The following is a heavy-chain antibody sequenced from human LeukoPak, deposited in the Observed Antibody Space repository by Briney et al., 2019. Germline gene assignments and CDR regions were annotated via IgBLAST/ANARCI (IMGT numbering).Heavy chain of an antibody. V-gene: IGHV3-21*01. CDR2: ICSSSSYI. J-gene: IGHJ4*02. D-gene: IGHD3-10*01. Sequence: NTGGSLRLSCAASGFTFSSYSMNWVRQAPGKGLEWVSSICSSSSYIYYADSVKGRFTITRGNAKTSLYLQMNSLRAEDTAVYYCARDDYYYGSGSRYFDFWGQGTLVTVSA. CDR3: ARDDYYYGSGSRYFDF. CDR1: GFTFSSYS.